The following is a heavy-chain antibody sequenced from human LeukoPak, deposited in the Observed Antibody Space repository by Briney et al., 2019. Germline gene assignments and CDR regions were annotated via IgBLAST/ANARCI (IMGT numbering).Heavy chain of an antibody. CDR2: INPNNGVT. Sequence: ASVKVSCKASGYTFTGYFIHWVRQAPGQGLDWMGSINPNNGVTNYAQKLQGRVTMTTDTSTSTAYMELRSLRSDDTAVYYCAREVPYDSSRYYQPFDYWGQGTLVTVSS. CDR3: AREVPYDSSRYYQPFDY. D-gene: IGHD3-22*01. CDR1: GYTFTGYF. V-gene: IGHV1-18*04. J-gene: IGHJ4*02.